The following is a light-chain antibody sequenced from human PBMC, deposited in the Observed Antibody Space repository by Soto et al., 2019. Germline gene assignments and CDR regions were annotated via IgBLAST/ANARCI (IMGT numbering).Light chain of an antibody. V-gene: IGKV3-20*01. CDR3: QLYGSSFT. J-gene: IGKJ3*01. CDR2: GAS. Sequence: EIVLTQSPGTLSLSPGERATLSCRASQSVSSSYLAWYQQKPGQAPRLLIYGASSRATGIPDRFSGSRSGTDFTLTISRLEPEDFAVYYCQLYGSSFTFGPGNKVDIK. CDR1: QSVSSSY.